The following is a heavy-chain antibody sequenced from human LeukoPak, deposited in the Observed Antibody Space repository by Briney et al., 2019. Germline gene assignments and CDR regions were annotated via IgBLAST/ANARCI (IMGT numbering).Heavy chain of an antibody. Sequence: GGSLRLSCAASGFTFSSYAMSWVRQAPGKGLEGVSAISGSGGSTYYADSVKGRFTISRDNSKNTLYLQMNSLRAEDTAVYYCARGRRGYSSGWYLSYYYYGMDVWGQGTTVTVSS. J-gene: IGHJ6*02. CDR1: GFTFSSYA. V-gene: IGHV3-23*01. CDR3: ARGRRGYSSGWYLSYYYYGMDV. CDR2: ISGSGGST. D-gene: IGHD6-19*01.